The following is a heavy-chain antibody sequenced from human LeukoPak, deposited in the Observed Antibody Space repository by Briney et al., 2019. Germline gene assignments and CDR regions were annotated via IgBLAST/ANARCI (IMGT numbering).Heavy chain of an antibody. Sequence: GGSLRLSCAASRFTFSSYAMDWVRQAPGKGLEWVAVISYDGSNKYYADSVKGRFTISRDNSKNTLYLQMNSLRTEDTAVYYCARPYGGYVDYYFDYWGQGTLVTVSS. CDR2: ISYDGSNK. CDR3: ARPYGGYVDYYFDY. D-gene: IGHD5-12*01. V-gene: IGHV3-30-3*01. J-gene: IGHJ4*02. CDR1: RFTFSSYA.